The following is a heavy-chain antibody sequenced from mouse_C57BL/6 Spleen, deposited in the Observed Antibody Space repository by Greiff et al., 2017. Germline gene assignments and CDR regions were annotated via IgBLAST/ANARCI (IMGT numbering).Heavy chain of an antibody. V-gene: IGHV5-9-1*02. CDR3: TRGDGYYTLFDC. Sequence: EVHLVESGAGLVKPGGSLKLSCAASGFTFSSYAMSWVRQTPEKRLEWVAYISSGGDYIYYADTVKGRCTISRDNARNTLYLQMSSLMSEDTTMYYCTRGDGYYTLFDCWGKGTTLTFSS. J-gene: IGHJ2*01. CDR1: GFTFSSYA. CDR2: ISSGGDYI. D-gene: IGHD2-3*01.